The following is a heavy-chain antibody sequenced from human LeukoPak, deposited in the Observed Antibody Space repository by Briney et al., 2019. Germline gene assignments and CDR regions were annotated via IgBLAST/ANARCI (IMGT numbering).Heavy chain of an antibody. J-gene: IGHJ4*02. Sequence: GASVKVSCKASGYTFTSYGISWVRQAPGQGLEWMGWISAYNGNTNYAQKLQGRVTMTTDTSTSTAYMELRSLRSDDTAVYYCARPESGSYYVDGLDYWGQGTLVTVSS. D-gene: IGHD1-26*01. CDR2: ISAYNGNT. CDR1: GYTFTSYG. CDR3: ARPESGSYYVDGLDY. V-gene: IGHV1-18*01.